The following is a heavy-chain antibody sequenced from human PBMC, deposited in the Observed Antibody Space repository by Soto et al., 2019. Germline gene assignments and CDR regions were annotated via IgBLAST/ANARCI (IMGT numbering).Heavy chain of an antibody. V-gene: IGHV5-51*01. CDR2: IYPGDSDT. J-gene: IGHJ4*02. Sequence: GESLKISCKGSGSSFTSYWIGWVRQMPGKGLEWMGIIYPGDSDTRYSPSFQGQVPISADKSISTAYLQWSSLKASDTAMYYCARLSSAKDFWSGYLSFDYWGQGTLVTVSS. CDR3: ARLSSAKDFWSGYLSFDY. CDR1: GSSFTSYW. D-gene: IGHD3-3*01.